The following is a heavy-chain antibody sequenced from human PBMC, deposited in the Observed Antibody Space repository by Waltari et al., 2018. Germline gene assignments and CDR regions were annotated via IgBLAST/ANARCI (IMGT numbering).Heavy chain of an antibody. J-gene: IGHJ4*02. Sequence: QVQLQQWGAGLLKPSETLSLTCAVYGGSFSGYYWSWIRQPPGKGLEWIGEINHSGSTNYNPSLKSRVTISVDTSKNQFSLKLSSVTAADTAVYYCASNGDGYNSYYFDYWGQGTLVTVSS. D-gene: IGHD5-12*01. V-gene: IGHV4-34*01. CDR3: ASNGDGYNSYYFDY. CDR1: GGSFSGYY. CDR2: INHSGST.